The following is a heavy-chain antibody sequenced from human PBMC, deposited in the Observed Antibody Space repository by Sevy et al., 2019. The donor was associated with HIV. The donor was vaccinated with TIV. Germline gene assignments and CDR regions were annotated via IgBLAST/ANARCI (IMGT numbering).Heavy chain of an antibody. CDR3: AHETFGRFES. D-gene: IGHD3-16*01. CDR1: GFTFSVNW. J-gene: IGHJ4*02. V-gene: IGHV3-7*01. CDR2: IKADGSDK. Sequence: GGSLRLSCAASGFTFSVNWMNWVRQAPGKGLEWVANIKADGSDKHYVDSVEGRFIISRDNAKNLLFLQMNSLRVEDTAVYYCAHETFGRFESWGQGTLVTVSS.